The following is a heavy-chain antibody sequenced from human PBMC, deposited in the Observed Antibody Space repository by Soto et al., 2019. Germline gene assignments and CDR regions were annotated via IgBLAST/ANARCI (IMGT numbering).Heavy chain of an antibody. V-gene: IGHV3-30*18. D-gene: IGHD1-26*01. J-gene: IGHJ6*02. CDR1: GFTFSSYG. Sequence: QVQLVESGGGVVQPGRSLRLSCAASGFTFSSYGMHWVRQAPGKGLEWVAGISYDGSNKYYADSVKGRFTISRDNSKNQLLLQMNSLRAEDKAVFYCAKDVVVGATTGLGDYYYYYGMDVWGQGTTVTVSS. CDR2: ISYDGSNK. CDR3: AKDVVVGATTGLGDYYYYYGMDV.